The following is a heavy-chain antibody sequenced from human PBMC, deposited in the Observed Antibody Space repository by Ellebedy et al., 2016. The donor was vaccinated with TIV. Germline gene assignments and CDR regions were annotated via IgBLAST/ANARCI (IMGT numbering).Heavy chain of an antibody. Sequence: GESLKISCAASGFTFSSYWMSWVRQAPGKGLEWVANIKQDGSEKYYVDSVKGRFTISRDNAKNSLYLQMNSLRAEDTAVYYCARDRARGSGWYSDYWGQGTLVTVSS. V-gene: IGHV3-7*01. CDR2: IKQDGSEK. D-gene: IGHD6-19*01. CDR1: GFTFSSYW. CDR3: ARDRARGSGWYSDY. J-gene: IGHJ4*02.